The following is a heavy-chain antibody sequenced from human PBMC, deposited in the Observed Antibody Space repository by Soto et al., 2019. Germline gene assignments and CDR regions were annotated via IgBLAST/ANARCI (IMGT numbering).Heavy chain of an antibody. D-gene: IGHD4-17*01. CDR2: ISAYNGNT. J-gene: IGHJ6*02. CDR1: GYTFTSYG. Sequence: QVQLVQSGAEVKKPGASVKVSCKASGYTFTSYGISWVRQAPGQGLEWMGWISAYNGNTNYAQKLQGRVTMTTDTXXSXAXXELRSLRSDDTAVYYCARDASGDDRPDYYYYGMDVWGQGTTVTVSS. CDR3: ARDASGDDRPDYYYYGMDV. V-gene: IGHV1-18*01.